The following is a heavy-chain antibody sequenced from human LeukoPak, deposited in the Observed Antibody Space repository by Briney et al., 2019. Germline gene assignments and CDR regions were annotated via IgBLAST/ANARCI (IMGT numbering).Heavy chain of an antibody. CDR2: ISSSNSYI. V-gene: IGHV3-21*01. Sequence: PGGSLRLSCAASGFTFSSYSMNWVRQAPGKGLEWVSSISSSNSYIYYADSVKGRFTISRDNAKNSLYLQMNSLRAEDTAVYYCARDCSSSWYGGYYYYYYLDVWGKGTTVTVSS. D-gene: IGHD6-13*01. J-gene: IGHJ6*03. CDR1: GFTFSSYS. CDR3: ARDCSSSWYGGYYYYYYLDV.